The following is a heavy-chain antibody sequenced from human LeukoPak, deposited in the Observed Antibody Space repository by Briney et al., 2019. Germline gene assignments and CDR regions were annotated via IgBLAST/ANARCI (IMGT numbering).Heavy chain of an antibody. D-gene: IGHD3-16*02. CDR3: ARSGLVLSYTLGDY. J-gene: IGHJ4*02. V-gene: IGHV3-21*01. CDR2: ISSSSSYI. CDR1: GFTFSSYS. Sequence: PGGSLRLSCAASGFTFSSYSMNWVRQAPGKGLEWVSSISSSSSYIYYADSVKGRFTISRDNAKNSLYLQMNSLRAEDTAVYYCARSGLVLSYTLGDYWGQGTLVTVSS.